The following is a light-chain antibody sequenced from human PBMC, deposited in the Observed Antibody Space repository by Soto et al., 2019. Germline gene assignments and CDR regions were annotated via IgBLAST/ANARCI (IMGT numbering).Light chain of an antibody. V-gene: IGKV3-20*01. J-gene: IGKJ5*01. CDR1: QSLSNSF. CDR2: DTS. CDR3: QQYGTSEII. Sequence: IVVTQSPCTLSLSTGERATLSCRASQSLSNSFIAWYQQKPGQAPRLLIYDTSSRATGIPDRFSGSGSGTDFTLTISRLEPEDFSVFYCQQYGTSEIIFGQGTRLEIK.